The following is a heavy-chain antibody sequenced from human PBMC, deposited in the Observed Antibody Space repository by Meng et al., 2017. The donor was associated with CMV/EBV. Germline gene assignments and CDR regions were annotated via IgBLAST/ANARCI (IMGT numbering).Heavy chain of an antibody. J-gene: IGHJ6*02. Sequence: GESLKISCAASGFTFSSYEMHWVRQAPGKGLEWVSYISSSGSTIYYADSVKGRFTISRDNAKNSLYLQMNSLRAEDTAVYYCARDLAVAGSYYYYGMDVWGQGTTVTVSS. CDR1: GFTFSSYE. V-gene: IGHV3-48*03. CDR2: ISSSGSTI. CDR3: ARDLAVAGSYYYYGMDV. D-gene: IGHD6-19*01.